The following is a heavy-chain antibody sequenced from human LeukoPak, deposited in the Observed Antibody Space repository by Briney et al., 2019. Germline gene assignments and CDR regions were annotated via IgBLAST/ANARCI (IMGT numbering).Heavy chain of an antibody. CDR1: GFTFSSYA. CDR2: ISYDGSNK. V-gene: IGHV3-30*04. D-gene: IGHD2-15*01. Sequence: GGSLRLSCAASGFTFSSYAMHWVRQAPGKGLEWVAVISYDGSNKYYADSVKGRFTISRDNSKNTLYLQMNSLRAEDTAVYYCARVGWMSCSGGSCYSGGRDFDYWGQGTLVTVSS. CDR3: ARVGWMSCSGGSCYSGGRDFDY. J-gene: IGHJ4*02.